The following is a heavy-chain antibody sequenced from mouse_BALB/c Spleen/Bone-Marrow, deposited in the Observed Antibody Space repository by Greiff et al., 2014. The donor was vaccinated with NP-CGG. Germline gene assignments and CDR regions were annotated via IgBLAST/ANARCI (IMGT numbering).Heavy chain of an antibody. J-gene: IGHJ2*01. CDR1: GYAFTNYL. Sequence: QVQLQQPGAELVRPGTAVNVSCKASGYAFTNYLIEWVKQRPGQGLEWIGVINPGSGGANYNEKLKGKATLTADKSSSTAYMQLSSLTSDDSAVYFCARFGRYYFDYWGQGTTLTVSS. CDR3: ARFGRYYFDY. CDR2: INPGSGGA. V-gene: IGHV1-54*01.